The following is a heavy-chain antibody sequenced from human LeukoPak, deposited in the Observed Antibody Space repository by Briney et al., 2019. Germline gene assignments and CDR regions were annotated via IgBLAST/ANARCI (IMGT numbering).Heavy chain of an antibody. CDR1: GYTLTELS. Sequence: ASVKVSCKVSGYTLTELSMHWVRQAPGKGLEWMGGFDPEDGETIYAQKFQGRVTMTEDTSTDTAYMELSSLRSEDTAVYYCATAGYSSSSDYYYYYMDVWGKGTTVTVSS. D-gene: IGHD6-6*01. CDR2: FDPEDGET. CDR3: ATAGYSSSSDYYYYYMDV. V-gene: IGHV1-24*01. J-gene: IGHJ6*03.